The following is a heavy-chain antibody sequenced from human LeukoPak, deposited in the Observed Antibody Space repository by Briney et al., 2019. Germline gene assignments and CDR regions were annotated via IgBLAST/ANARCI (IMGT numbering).Heavy chain of an antibody. V-gene: IGHV3-74*01. CDR1: GFTLSRYW. D-gene: IGHD2-15*01. Sequence: GGSLRLTCAASGFTLSRYWMHWVRQTPGKGLVWISRINSDGSSTRYAQSVKGRFTVSGDDAKNTLDLQMSSLRAEDTAVYYCARVDCSGGSCYFDYWGQGTLVTVSS. CDR2: INSDGSST. CDR3: ARVDCSGGSCYFDY. J-gene: IGHJ4*02.